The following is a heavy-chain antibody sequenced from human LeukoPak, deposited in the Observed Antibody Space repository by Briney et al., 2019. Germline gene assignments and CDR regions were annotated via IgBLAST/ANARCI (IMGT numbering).Heavy chain of an antibody. V-gene: IGHV1-18*01. CDR1: GYTFTSYG. J-gene: IGHJ3*02. CDR2: ISAYNGNT. CDR3: ATKLYDFWSAFDI. D-gene: IGHD3-3*01. Sequence: ASVKVSCKASGYTFTSYGISWVRQAPGQGLEWMGWISAYNGNTNYAQKLQGRVTMTTDTSTSTAYMELRNLRSDDTAVYYCATKLYDFWSAFDIWGQGTMVTVSS.